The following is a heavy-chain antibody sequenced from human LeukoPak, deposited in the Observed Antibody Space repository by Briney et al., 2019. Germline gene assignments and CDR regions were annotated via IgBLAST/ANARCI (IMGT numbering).Heavy chain of an antibody. Sequence: SETLSLTCTVSGGSISSYYWGWIRQPPGKGLEWIGNIHYSGSTNYNPSLESRVTISIDTSKNQSSLKLSSVTAADTAVYYCARHFHDSSGYYDDYWGQGTLVTVSS. CDR2: IHYSGST. J-gene: IGHJ4*02. D-gene: IGHD3-22*01. V-gene: IGHV4-59*08. CDR1: GGSISSYY. CDR3: ARHFHDSSGYYDDY.